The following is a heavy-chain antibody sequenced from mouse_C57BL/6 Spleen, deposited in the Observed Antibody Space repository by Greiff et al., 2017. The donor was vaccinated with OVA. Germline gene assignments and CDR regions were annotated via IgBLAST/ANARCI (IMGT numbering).Heavy chain of an antibody. V-gene: IGHV1-62-2*01. J-gene: IGHJ4*01. CDR2: FYPGSGSI. CDR1: GYTFTEYT. Sequence: VQLQQSGAELVKPGASVQLSCKASGYTFTEYTIPWVKQRSGQGLEWIGWFYPGSGSIKYNEKFKDKATLTADKSSSTVYMELSRLTSEDSAVYFCARDEDTGVYYGRSYGDYAMDYWGQGTADTVAS. CDR3: ARDEDTGVYYGRSYGDYAMDY. D-gene: IGHD1-1*01.